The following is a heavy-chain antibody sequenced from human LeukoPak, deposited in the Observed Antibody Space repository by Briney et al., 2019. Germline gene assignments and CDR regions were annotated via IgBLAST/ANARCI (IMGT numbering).Heavy chain of an antibody. CDR2: INTDGCST. V-gene: IGHV3-74*01. Sequence: GGSLRLSCAASGFTFSSYWMHWVRQAPGKGLVWVSRINTDGCSTNYADSVKGRFTISRDNAKNTLYMQRNRLTADATAVYYCARGVVVVAANLNWFDPWGQGTLVTVSS. D-gene: IGHD2-15*01. J-gene: IGHJ5*02. CDR3: ARGVVVVAANLNWFDP. CDR1: GFTFSSYW.